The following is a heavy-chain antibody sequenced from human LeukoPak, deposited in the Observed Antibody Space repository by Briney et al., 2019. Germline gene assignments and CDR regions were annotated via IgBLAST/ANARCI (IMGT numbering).Heavy chain of an antibody. J-gene: IGHJ5*02. Sequence: SQTLSLTCTVSGGSISSGSYYWSWIRQPAGKGLEWIGRIYTSGSTNYNPSLKSRVTISANTSKNQFSLKLSSVTAADTAVYYCARVGDYCGGDCYDWFDPWGQRTLVTVSS. CDR1: GGSISSGSYY. D-gene: IGHD2-21*02. CDR3: ARVGDYCGGDCYDWFDP. V-gene: IGHV4-61*02. CDR2: IYTSGST.